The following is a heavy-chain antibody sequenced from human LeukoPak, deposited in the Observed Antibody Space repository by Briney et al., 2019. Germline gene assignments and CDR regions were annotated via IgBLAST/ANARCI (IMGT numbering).Heavy chain of an antibody. CDR1: GGSFSGYY. CDR3: ARPRRYYYDSSGYHPNAFDI. CDR2: INHSGIT. Sequence: SETLSLTCAVYGGSFSGYYWSWIRQPPGKGLEWIGEINHSGITNYNPSLKSRVTISVDTSKNQFSLKLSSVTAADTAVYYCARPRRYYYDSSGYHPNAFDIWGQGTMVTVSS. V-gene: IGHV4-34*01. J-gene: IGHJ3*02. D-gene: IGHD3-22*01.